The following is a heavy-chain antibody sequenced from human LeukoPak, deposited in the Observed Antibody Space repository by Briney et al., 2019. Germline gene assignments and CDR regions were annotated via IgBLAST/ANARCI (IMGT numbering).Heavy chain of an antibody. CDR2: ISGSGGNT. J-gene: IGHJ4*02. D-gene: IGHD6-13*01. Sequence: GGSLRLSCAASGFTFSSFSMNWVRQAPGKGLEWVSAISGSGGNTYYADSVKGRFTISRDNSKNTLYLQMNSLRAEDTAVYYCASPGIAAAGTDYWGQGTLVTVSS. CDR1: GFTFSSFS. V-gene: IGHV3-23*01. CDR3: ASPGIAAAGTDY.